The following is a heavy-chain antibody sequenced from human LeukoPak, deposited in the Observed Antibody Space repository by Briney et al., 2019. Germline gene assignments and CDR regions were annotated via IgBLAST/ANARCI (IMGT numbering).Heavy chain of an antibody. CDR3: ARDSRFYYYDSSGYPDY. V-gene: IGHV1-46*01. CDR1: GCTFTSYY. CDR2: INPSGGST. D-gene: IGHD3-22*01. Sequence: ASVKVSCEASGCTFTSYYMHWVRQAPGQGLEWMGIINPSGGSTSYAQKFQGRVTMTRDTSTSTVYMELSSLRSEDTAVYYCARDSRFYYYDSSGYPDYWGQGTLVTVSS. J-gene: IGHJ4*02.